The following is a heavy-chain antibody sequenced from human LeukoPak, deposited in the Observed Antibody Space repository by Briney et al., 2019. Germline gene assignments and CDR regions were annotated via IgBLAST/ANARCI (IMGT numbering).Heavy chain of an antibody. D-gene: IGHD6-13*01. V-gene: IGHV1-8*03. CDR3: ARSAALSWPYYYYYGMDV. CDR1: GYTFTSYD. CDR2: MNPNSGNT. J-gene: IGHJ6*02. Sequence: ASVKVPCKASGYTFTSYDINWVRQATGQGLEWMGWMNPNSGNTGYAQKFQGRVTITRNTSISTAYMELSSLRSEDTAVYYCARSAALSWPYYYYYGMDVWGQGTTVTVSS.